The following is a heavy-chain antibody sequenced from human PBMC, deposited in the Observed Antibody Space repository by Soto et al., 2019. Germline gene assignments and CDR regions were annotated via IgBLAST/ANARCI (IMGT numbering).Heavy chain of an antibody. Sequence: PSETLSLTCTVSGGSVSSGSYYWSWIRQPPGKGLEWIGYIYYSGSTNYNPSLKSRVTISVDTSKNQFSLKLSSVTAAGTAVYYCARAGWEVATIGYFDYGGQGTLVTVSS. CDR3: ARAGWEVATIGYFDY. CDR1: GGSVSSGSYY. J-gene: IGHJ4*02. CDR2: IYYSGST. V-gene: IGHV4-61*01. D-gene: IGHD5-12*01.